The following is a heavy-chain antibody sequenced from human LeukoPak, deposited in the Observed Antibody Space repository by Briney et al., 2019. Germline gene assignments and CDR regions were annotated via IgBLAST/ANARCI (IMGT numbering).Heavy chain of an antibody. Sequence: SVKVSCNASGFTFITSAMQWVRQARGQRLEWIGWIVLGSGNTNYAQNFQERVTITRDMSTNTAYMELSSLRSEDTAVYYCARGLAGSGSYYLRDYRDYYYYMDVWGKGTTVTVSS. J-gene: IGHJ6*03. V-gene: IGHV1-58*02. D-gene: IGHD3-10*01. CDR1: GFTFITSA. CDR3: ARGLAGSGSYYLRDYRDYYYYMDV. CDR2: IVLGSGNT.